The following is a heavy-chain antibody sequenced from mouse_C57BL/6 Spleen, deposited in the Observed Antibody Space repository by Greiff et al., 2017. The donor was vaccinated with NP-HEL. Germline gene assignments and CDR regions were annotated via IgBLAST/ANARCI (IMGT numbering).Heavy chain of an antibody. V-gene: IGHV10-3*01. CDR2: IRSKSSNSAT. CDR1: GFTFNTYA. J-gene: IGHJ2*01. Sequence: EVKLVESGGGLVQPKGSLKLSCAASGFTFNTYAMHWVRQAPGKGLEWVARIRSKSSNSATYYADSVKDRVTIAIDNSKSKLYLQMNNLKAEDTAMYYCVREGIYDGYYDYWGQGTTLTVSS. CDR3: VREGIYDGYYDY. D-gene: IGHD2-3*01.